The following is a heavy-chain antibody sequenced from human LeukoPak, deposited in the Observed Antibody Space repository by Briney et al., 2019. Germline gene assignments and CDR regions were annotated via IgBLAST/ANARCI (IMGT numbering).Heavy chain of an antibody. J-gene: IGHJ3*02. CDR1: GYSFTGYW. CDR3: ARRVGGTTSRAFDI. Sequence: GESLKISCKGSGYSFTGYWIAWVRQMPGKGLEYMGIIYPGDSDTRYSPSFQGQVTISADKSITTAYLQWSSLKASDTAMYYCARRVGGTTSRAFDIWGQGTMVSVSS. CDR2: IYPGDSDT. D-gene: IGHD1-26*01. V-gene: IGHV5-51*01.